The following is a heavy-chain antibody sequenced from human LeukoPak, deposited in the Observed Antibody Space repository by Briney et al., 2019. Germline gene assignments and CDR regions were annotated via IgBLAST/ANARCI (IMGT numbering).Heavy chain of an antibody. CDR2: IPYDGSNK. J-gene: IGHJ6*02. D-gene: IGHD2-15*01. V-gene: IGHV3-30-3*01. Sequence: GGSLRLSCAASGFTFSSYAMHWVRQAPGKGLEWVAVIPYDGSNKYYADSVKGRFTISRDNSKNTLYLQMNSLRAEDTAVYYCARDPQDIVVVVAAKGGYYYGMDVWGQGTTVTVSS. CDR1: GFTFSSYA. CDR3: ARDPQDIVVVVAAKGGYYYGMDV.